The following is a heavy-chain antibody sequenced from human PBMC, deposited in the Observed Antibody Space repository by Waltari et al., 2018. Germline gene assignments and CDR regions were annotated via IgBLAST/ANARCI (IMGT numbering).Heavy chain of an antibody. J-gene: IGHJ3*02. D-gene: IGHD3-22*01. CDR3: ARVNDYYDTNGAFFDI. CDR1: GGSFSDYY. Sequence: QVQLQQWGAGLLKPSETLSLTCAVYGGSFSDYYWSWIRQPPGKGLEWVGQINHRGNPNYNPSLKTRVTISVDKSKNQFSLRLSSVTAADTAVYYCARVNDYYDTNGAFFDIWGQGTMVTVSS. V-gene: IGHV4-34*02. CDR2: INHRGNP.